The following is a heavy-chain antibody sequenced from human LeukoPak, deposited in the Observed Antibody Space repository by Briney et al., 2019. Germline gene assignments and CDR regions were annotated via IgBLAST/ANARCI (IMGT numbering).Heavy chain of an antibody. CDR2: IYSGVDT. Sequence: GGSLRLSCAASGFTVSSNYISWVRQAPGKGLEWVSIIYSGVDTYYANSVKGRFTMSRDNSKNTLYLQMNSLRAEDTAVYYCARGPTYYYDISEGYFDYWGQGTLVTVSS. CDR1: GFTVSSNY. D-gene: IGHD3-22*01. CDR3: ARGPTYYYDISEGYFDY. V-gene: IGHV3-53*01. J-gene: IGHJ4*02.